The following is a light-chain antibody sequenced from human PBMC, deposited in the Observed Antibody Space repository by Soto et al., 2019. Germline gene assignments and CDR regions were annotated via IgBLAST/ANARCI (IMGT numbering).Light chain of an antibody. CDR1: QSVSSSY. Sequence: EIVLTQSPGTLSLSPGERATLSCRASQSVSSSYLAWYQQKPGQAPRLLIYGASTRATGIPARFSGSGSGTEFTLTISRLEPEDFAVYYCQQRSNWPLITFGQGTRLEIK. J-gene: IGKJ5*01. CDR3: QQRSNWPLIT. CDR2: GAS. V-gene: IGKV3D-20*02.